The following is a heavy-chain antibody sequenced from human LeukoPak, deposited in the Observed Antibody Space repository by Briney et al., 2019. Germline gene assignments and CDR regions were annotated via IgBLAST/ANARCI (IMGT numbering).Heavy chain of an antibody. CDR1: GFTFSTYG. CDR2: IWYDGSNK. J-gene: IGHJ3*02. V-gene: IGHV3-33*01. Sequence: GGSLRPSCAASGFTFSTYGMHWVRQAPGKGLEWVAVIWYDGSNKYYADSVKGRFTISRDNSKNTLSLQMNSLRAEDTAVYYCARAVGPFDIWGQGTMVTVSS. CDR3: ARAVGPFDI.